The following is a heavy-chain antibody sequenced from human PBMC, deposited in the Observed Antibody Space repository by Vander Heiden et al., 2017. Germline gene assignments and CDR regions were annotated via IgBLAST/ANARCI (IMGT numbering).Heavy chain of an antibody. CDR1: GGSISSCY. Sequence: QVQLQELGSGLVKPSESLCLICTVSGGSISSCYWSWIRQPPGKGLEWIGYIYYSGSTNYSPCLKSRVTISGSTSKNQFSLKLSSVTAAETAVYYCARETFGDVWSGYSHNWFDPWSQGTLVTVSS. CDR2: IYYSGST. D-gene: IGHD3-3*01. CDR3: ARETFGDVWSGYSHNWFDP. J-gene: IGHJ5*02. V-gene: IGHV4-59*01.